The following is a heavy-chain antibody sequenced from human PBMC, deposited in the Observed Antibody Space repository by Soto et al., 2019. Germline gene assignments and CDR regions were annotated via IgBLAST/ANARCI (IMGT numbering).Heavy chain of an antibody. CDR3: ASSYGSGYRAFDY. CDR1: GDTFSFDS. CDR2: INPILRMS. V-gene: IGHV1-69*02. D-gene: IGHD3-10*01. Sequence: QVQLVQSGAEVKKPGSSVKVSCKASGDTFSFDSINWVRQAPGLGLEWMGRINPILRMSNYAHRFQGRVTMTADKSTSTAYMELSSLRSEDTAMYYCASSYGSGYRAFDYWGQGALVTVSS. J-gene: IGHJ4*02.